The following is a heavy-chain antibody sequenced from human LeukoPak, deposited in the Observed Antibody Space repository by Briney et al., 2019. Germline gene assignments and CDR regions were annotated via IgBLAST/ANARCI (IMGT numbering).Heavy chain of an antibody. CDR1: GGTFSSYA. D-gene: IGHD3-22*01. J-gene: IGHJ6*02. CDR3: ARDQEGLDSLYYDSSEALDYYYGMDV. V-gene: IGHV1-69*05. CDR2: ILRILGTA. Sequence: SVKVSCKASGGTFSSYAISWVRQAPGQGLEWMGGILRILGTANYAQKFQGRVTITTDESTSTAYMELSGLRSDDTAVYYCARDQEGLDSLYYDSSEALDYYYGMDVWGQGTTVTVSS.